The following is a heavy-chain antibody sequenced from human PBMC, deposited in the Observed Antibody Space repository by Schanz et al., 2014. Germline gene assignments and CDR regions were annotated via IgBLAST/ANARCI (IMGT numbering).Heavy chain of an antibody. CDR1: GFTFHTYD. J-gene: IGHJ3*01. CDR3: AGDYERDLSSPRHDAFDV. D-gene: IGHD2-21*02. CDR2: ISHDGHRD. Sequence: VQLLESGGGVVQPGRSLRLSCAASGFTFHTYDMHWVRQAPGKGLEWVAQISHDGHRDFYADSVKGRFTISRDNSKTTRYLQMNSLRPGAAAVYLGAGDYERDLSSPRHDAFDVWGQGTVVTVSS. V-gene: IGHV3-30-3*01.